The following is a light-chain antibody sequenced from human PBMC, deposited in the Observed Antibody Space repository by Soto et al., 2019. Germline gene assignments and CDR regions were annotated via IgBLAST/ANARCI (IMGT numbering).Light chain of an antibody. Sequence: QSVLTQPPSASGTPGQTVTISCSGSSSNIGSNNVNWYQQLPGTAPKLLVYSNHHRPSGVPDRFSGSKSGTSASLAISGLQSEDEAEYYCAAWDDSLNGWVFGGGTKLTVL. CDR2: SNH. V-gene: IGLV1-44*01. CDR1: SSNIGSNN. CDR3: AAWDDSLNGWV. J-gene: IGLJ3*02.